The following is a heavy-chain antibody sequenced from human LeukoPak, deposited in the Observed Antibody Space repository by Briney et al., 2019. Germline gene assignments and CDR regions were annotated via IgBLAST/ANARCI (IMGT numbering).Heavy chain of an antibody. Sequence: PGGSLRLSCAASGFTFSSYAMSWVRQAPGKGLEWVSSISGNGGSTYYADSVKGRFTISRDNSKNTLYLQMSSLRAEDTAVYYCAKDPRKYTGSAWGPLYWGQGTLVTVSS. CDR3: AKDPRKYTGSAWGPLY. J-gene: IGHJ4*02. CDR2: ISGNGGST. CDR1: GFTFSSYA. V-gene: IGHV3-23*01. D-gene: IGHD1-26*01.